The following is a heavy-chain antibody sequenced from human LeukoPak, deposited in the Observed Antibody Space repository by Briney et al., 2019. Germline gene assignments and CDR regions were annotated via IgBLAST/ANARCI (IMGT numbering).Heavy chain of an antibody. Sequence: ASVKVSCKASGYTFTSYGISWVRQAPGQGLEWMGWISAYNGNTNYAQKLQGRVTMTTDTSTSTAYMELSRLRSDDTAVYYCARARYSGYYNWFDPWGQGTLVTVSS. CDR1: GYTFTSYG. J-gene: IGHJ5*02. CDR2: ISAYNGNT. V-gene: IGHV1-18*01. D-gene: IGHD5-12*01. CDR3: ARARYSGYYNWFDP.